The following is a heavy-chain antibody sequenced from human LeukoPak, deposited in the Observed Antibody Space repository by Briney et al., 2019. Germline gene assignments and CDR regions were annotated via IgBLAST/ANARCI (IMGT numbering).Heavy chain of an antibody. V-gene: IGHV4-30-2*01. CDR2: FYHGGST. Sequence: PSETLSLTCTVSGGSITGGGYSWSWIRQAPGKGLEWIGYFYHGGSTSYNPSLRSRVTISVDRSKNQFSLKLTSVTAADTAVYYCARSAFAEGYFDLWGRGTLVTASS. CDR3: ARSAFAEGYFDL. CDR1: GGSITGGGYS. J-gene: IGHJ2*01.